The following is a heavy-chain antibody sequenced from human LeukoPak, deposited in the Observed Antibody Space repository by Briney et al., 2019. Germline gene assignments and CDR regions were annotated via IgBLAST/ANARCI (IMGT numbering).Heavy chain of an antibody. CDR1: GFNFSDYA. Sequence: GGSLRLSCVGTGFNFSDYAMHSVRQVPGTGLEWVSGISYNGGSIAYADSVKGRFTISRDNANHSLHLEMSSLRVEDTALYYCAKDLGYRKYFFYYGMDVWGLGTTVTVSS. D-gene: IGHD2/OR15-2a*01. V-gene: IGHV3-9*01. CDR3: AKDLGYRKYFFYYGMDV. CDR2: ISYNGGSI. J-gene: IGHJ6*02.